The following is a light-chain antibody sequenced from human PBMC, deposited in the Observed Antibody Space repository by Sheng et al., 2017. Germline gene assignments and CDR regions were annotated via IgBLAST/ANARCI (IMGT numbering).Light chain of an antibody. CDR1: QFIVSS. CDR3: QQSWW. V-gene: IGKV1-5*03. CDR2: RAS. J-gene: IGKJ1*01. Sequence: IQMTQSPSTLSASVGDRVTITCRASQFIVSSLAWYQQKPGKAPKLLIYRASSLQSGVPSRFSGSRSGTEFTLTISSLQPDDFAIYYCQQSWWFGQGTKVEF.